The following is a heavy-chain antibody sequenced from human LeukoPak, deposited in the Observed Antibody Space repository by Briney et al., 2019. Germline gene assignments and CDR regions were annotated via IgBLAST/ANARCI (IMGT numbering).Heavy chain of an antibody. CDR2: ISGSGGST. J-gene: IGHJ6*02. D-gene: IGHD1-26*01. Sequence: PGGSLRLSCAASGSTFSSYAMSWVRQAPGKGLEWVSAISGSGGSTYYADSVKGRFTISRDNSKNTLYLQMNSLRAEDTAVYYCANVGANYYYYYGMDVWGQGTTVTVSS. CDR1: GSTFSSYA. CDR3: ANVGANYYYYYGMDV. V-gene: IGHV3-23*01.